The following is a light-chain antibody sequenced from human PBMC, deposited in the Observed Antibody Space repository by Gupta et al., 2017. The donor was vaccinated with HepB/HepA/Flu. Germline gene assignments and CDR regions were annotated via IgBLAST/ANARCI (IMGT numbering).Light chain of an antibody. CDR1: ESIETY. V-gene: IGKV3-11*01. Sequence: EIVLTQSPGTLSLSPGERATLSCRASESIETYLGWYQQKPGQPPRLVIYDAFYRATGIPARFSGSGSGTDFTLTISRLEPEDFAVYYCQQRHKWPITFGGGTKVEIK. J-gene: IGKJ4*01. CDR2: DAF. CDR3: QQRHKWPIT.